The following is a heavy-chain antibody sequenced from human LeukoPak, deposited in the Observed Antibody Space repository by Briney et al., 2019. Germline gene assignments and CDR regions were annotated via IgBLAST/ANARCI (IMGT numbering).Heavy chain of an antibody. CDR2: ISAYNNNT. V-gene: IGHV1-18*01. J-gene: IGHJ4*02. CDR1: GYTFSNYG. Sequence: ASVKVSCKTSGYTFSNYGVSWVRQAPGQGLEWMGWISAYNNNTNYAQKFRGRLTMTTDTSTSTAYMELRSLRSDDTAVYYCARGARISSSWCSSVWGQGTLITVS. CDR3: ARGARISSSWCSSV. D-gene: IGHD2-2*01.